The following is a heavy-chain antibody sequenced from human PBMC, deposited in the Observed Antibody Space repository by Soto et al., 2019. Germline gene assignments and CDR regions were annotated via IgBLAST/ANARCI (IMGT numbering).Heavy chain of an antibody. CDR1: GFTFSSYA. Sequence: EVQLLESGGGLVQPGGSLRLSRAASGFTFSSYAMSWVRQAPGKGLEWVSAISGSGGSTYYADSVKGRFTISRDNSKNTLYLQMNSLRAEDTAVYYCAKAASNYDPYYYYGMDVWGQGTTVTVSS. J-gene: IGHJ6*02. CDR3: AKAASNYDPYYYYGMDV. D-gene: IGHD4-4*01. V-gene: IGHV3-23*01. CDR2: ISGSGGST.